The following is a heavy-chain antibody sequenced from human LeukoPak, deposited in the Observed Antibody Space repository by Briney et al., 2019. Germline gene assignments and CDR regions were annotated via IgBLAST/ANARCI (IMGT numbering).Heavy chain of an antibody. CDR1: GGSISSSSYY. CDR2: IYYSGTT. J-gene: IGHJ3*02. V-gene: IGHV4-39*07. CDR3: ARGIAYYDSSGFVAFDI. Sequence: KPSETLSLTCTVSGGSISSSSYYWGWIRQPPGKGLEWIGSIYYSGTTYYNPSLKSRVTIFVDTSKNQFSLKLSSVTAADTAVYYCARGIAYYDSSGFVAFDIWGQGTMVTVSS. D-gene: IGHD3-22*01.